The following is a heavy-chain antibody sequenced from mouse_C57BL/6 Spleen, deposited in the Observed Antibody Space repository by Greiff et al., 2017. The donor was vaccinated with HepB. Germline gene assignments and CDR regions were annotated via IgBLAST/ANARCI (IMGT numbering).Heavy chain of an antibody. Sequence: QVQLQQSGAELVKPGASVKISCKASGYAFSSYWMNWVKQRPGKGLEWIGQIYPGDGDTNYNGKFKGKATLTADKSSSTAYMQLSSLTSEDSAVYFCARFRNSNYNFDDWGQGTTLTVSS. V-gene: IGHV1-80*01. CDR1: GYAFSSYW. J-gene: IGHJ2*01. D-gene: IGHD2-5*01. CDR2: IYPGDGDT. CDR3: ARFRNSNYNFDD.